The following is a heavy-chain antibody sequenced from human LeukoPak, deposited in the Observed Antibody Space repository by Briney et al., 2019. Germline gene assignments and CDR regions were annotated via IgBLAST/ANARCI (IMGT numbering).Heavy chain of an antibody. D-gene: IGHD5-18*01. V-gene: IGHV4-38-2*02. J-gene: IGHJ3*02. CDR3: ARPDQRGYSYGYSAFDI. Sequence: NPSETLSLTCTVSGYSISSGYYWGWIRQPPGKGLEWIGSIYHSGSTYYNPSLKSRVAISVDTSKNQFSLKVSSVTAADTAVYYCARPDQRGYSYGYSAFDIWGQGTMVTVSS. CDR1: GYSISSGYY. CDR2: IYHSGST.